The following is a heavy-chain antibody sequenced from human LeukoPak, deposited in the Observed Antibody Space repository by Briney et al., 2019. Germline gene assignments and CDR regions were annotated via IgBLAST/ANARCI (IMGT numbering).Heavy chain of an antibody. D-gene: IGHD2-8*01. J-gene: IGHJ4*02. CDR1: GYTFTSYG. Sequence: ASVKVSCKASGYTFTSYGISWVRQASGQGLEWMGWISAYNGNTNYAQKLQGRVTMTTDTSTSTAYMELRSLRSDDTAVYYCASGYCTNGVCYTGDYWGQGTLVTVSS. CDR3: ASGYCTNGVCYTGDY. V-gene: IGHV1-18*01. CDR2: ISAYNGNT.